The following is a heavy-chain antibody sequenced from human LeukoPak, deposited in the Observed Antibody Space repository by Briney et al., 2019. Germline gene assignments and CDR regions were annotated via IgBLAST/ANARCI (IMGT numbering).Heavy chain of an antibody. CDR3: AKDTGSGWYVFDY. D-gene: IGHD6-19*01. CDR2: ISGSGGST. Sequence: GGSPRLSCAASGFTFSSYAMSWVRQAPGKGLEWVSAISGSGGSTYYADSMKGRFTISRDNSKNTLYLQMNSLRAEDTAVYYCAKDTGSGWYVFDYWGQGTLVTVSS. CDR1: GFTFSSYA. V-gene: IGHV3-23*01. J-gene: IGHJ4*02.